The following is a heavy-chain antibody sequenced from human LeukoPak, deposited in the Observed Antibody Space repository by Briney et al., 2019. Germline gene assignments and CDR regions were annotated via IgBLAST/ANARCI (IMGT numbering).Heavy chain of an antibody. Sequence: GGSLRLSCAASGFIFSSYWMHWVRHAPGKGLAWVSRINTDGSSTSYADSVKGRFTISRDNAKNTLYLQMNSLRAEDTAVYYCARDLLDYYDSSGYYYAAAFDYWGQGTLVTVSS. V-gene: IGHV3-74*01. D-gene: IGHD3-22*01. J-gene: IGHJ4*02. CDR1: GFIFSSYW. CDR2: INTDGSST. CDR3: ARDLLDYYDSSGYYYAAAFDY.